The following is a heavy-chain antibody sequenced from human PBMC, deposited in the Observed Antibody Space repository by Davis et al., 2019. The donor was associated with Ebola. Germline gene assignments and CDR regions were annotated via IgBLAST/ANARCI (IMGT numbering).Heavy chain of an antibody. J-gene: IGHJ4*02. V-gene: IGHV3-30*18. CDR2: ISYDGSNK. Sequence: PGGSLRLSCAASGFTFSSYGMHWVRQAPGKGLEWVAVISYDGSNKYYADSVKGRFTISRDNSKNTLYLQMNSLRAEDTAVYYCAKSSGWFLALIDYWGQGTLVTVSS. CDR1: GFTFSSYG. CDR3: AKSSGWFLALIDY. D-gene: IGHD6-19*01.